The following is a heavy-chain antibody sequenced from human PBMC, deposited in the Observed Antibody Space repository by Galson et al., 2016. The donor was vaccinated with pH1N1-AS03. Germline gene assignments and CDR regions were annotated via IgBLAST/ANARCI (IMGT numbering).Heavy chain of an antibody. CDR2: IYWNSEK. CDR1: GFSLNTNGVG. CDR3: ARKPTGSMVVTIGVGYVDL. V-gene: IGHV2-5*01. D-gene: IGHD2-21*02. Sequence: PALVKPTQTLTLTCDFSGFSLNTNGVGVGWIRQPPGKPLEWLALIYWNSEKSSNPFLKGRLNITKDTSKNQVVLTMTNMAPGDTATYYCARKPTGSMVVTIGVGYVDLWGRGTLVAVSS. J-gene: IGHJ2*01.